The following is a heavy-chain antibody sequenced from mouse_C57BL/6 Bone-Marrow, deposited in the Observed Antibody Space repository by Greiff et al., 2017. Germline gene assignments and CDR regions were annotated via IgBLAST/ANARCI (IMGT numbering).Heavy chain of an antibody. D-gene: IGHD2-4*01. CDR2: IDPSDSYT. J-gene: IGHJ4*01. CDR3: AREEDYDLAMDY. Sequence: QVQLQQSGAELVKPGASVKLSCKASGYTFTSYWMQWVKQRPGQGLEWIGEIDPSDSYTNYNQKFKGKATLTVDTSSSTAYMQLSSLTSEDSAVYYCAREEDYDLAMDYWGQGTSVTVSS. CDR1: GYTFTSYW. V-gene: IGHV1-50*01.